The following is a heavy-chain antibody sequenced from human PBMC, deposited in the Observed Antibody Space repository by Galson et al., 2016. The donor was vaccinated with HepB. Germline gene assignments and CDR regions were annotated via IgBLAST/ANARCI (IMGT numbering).Heavy chain of an antibody. Sequence: SVKVSCKASGYTFSTYAIHWVRQAPGQRLEWMGWINAVNGNTKYSQKFQGRVTITRDTSASTAYMELSSLRSEDTAVYYCTRVRGYGDFTFEYWGQGTLVTVSS. CDR1: GYTFSTYA. CDR2: INAVNGNT. J-gene: IGHJ4*02. D-gene: IGHD4-17*01. CDR3: TRVRGYGDFTFEY. V-gene: IGHV1-3*01.